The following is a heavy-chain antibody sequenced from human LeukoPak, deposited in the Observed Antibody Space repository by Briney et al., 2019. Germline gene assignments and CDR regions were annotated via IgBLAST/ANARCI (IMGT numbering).Heavy chain of an antibody. J-gene: IGHJ4*02. V-gene: IGHV3-23*01. Sequence: GGTLRLSCAASGFTCSSYGMSWVRQAPGKGLEWVSAISGSGGSTYYADSVKGRFTISRDNSKNTLYLQMNSLRAEDTAVYYCARDRGTEDYWGQGTLVTVSS. D-gene: IGHD2-15*01. CDR2: ISGSGGST. CDR1: GFTCSSYG. CDR3: ARDRGTEDY.